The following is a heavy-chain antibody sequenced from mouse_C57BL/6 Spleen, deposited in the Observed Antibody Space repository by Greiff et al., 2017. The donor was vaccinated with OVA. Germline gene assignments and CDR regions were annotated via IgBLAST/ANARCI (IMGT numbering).Heavy chain of an antibody. J-gene: IGHJ2*01. V-gene: IGHV1-54*01. Sequence: VKLQESGAELVRPGTSVKVSCKASGYAFTNYLIEWVKQRPGQGLEWIGVINPGSGGTNYNEKFKGKATLTADKSSSTAYMQLSSLTSEDSAVYFCARRHYGSSYGYFDYWGQGTTLTVSS. CDR1: GYAFTNYL. CDR3: ARRHYGSSYGYFDY. D-gene: IGHD1-1*01. CDR2: INPGSGGT.